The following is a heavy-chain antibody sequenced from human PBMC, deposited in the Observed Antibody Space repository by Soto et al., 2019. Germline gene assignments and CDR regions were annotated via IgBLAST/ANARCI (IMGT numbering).Heavy chain of an antibody. D-gene: IGHD3-9*01. V-gene: IGHV4-39*01. J-gene: IGHJ4*02. CDR2: IYYSGST. CDR1: GDSVTSNSYF. CDR3: ARHFSVDHFDY. Sequence: SETLSLTCTVSGDSVTSNSYFWAWIRQPPGKGLEWIGSIYYSGSTYHNPSLKSRVTISVDRSNNQFSLKLTSVTAADTAVYYCARHFSVDHFDYWGQGALVTVSS.